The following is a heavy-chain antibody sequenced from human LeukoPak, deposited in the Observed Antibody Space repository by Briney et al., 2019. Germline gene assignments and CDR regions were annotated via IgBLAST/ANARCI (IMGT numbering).Heavy chain of an antibody. D-gene: IGHD3-22*01. CDR2: IYYSGST. CDR1: GGSISSHY. CDR3: ARMPYYYDSSGLFDY. J-gene: IGHJ4*02. V-gene: IGHV4-59*11. Sequence: SETLSLTCTVSGGSISSHYWSWVRQPPGKGLEWIGYIYYSGSTNYNPSLKSRVTISVDTSKNQFSLKLSSVTAADTAVYYCARMPYYYDSSGLFDYWGQGTLVTVSS.